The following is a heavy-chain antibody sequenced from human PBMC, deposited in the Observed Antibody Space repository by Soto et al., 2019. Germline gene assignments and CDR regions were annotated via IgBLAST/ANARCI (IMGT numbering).Heavy chain of an antibody. V-gene: IGHV1-3*01. CDR1: GYTSTNYG. Sequence: ASVKVSCKASGYTSTNYGMHWVRQAPGQRLEWMGWINAGSGNTKYSQKFQGRITITRDTSASTVYMELSSLRSEDTAVYYCANYIIVIPGDKAPDYWGQGALVTVSS. CDR3: ANYIIVIPGDKAPDY. D-gene: IGHD2-2*01. J-gene: IGHJ4*02. CDR2: INAGSGNT.